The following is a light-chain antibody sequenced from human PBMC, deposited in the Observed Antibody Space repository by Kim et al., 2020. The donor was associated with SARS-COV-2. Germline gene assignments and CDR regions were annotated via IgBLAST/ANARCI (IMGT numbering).Light chain of an antibody. J-gene: IGKJ4*01. CDR3: LQHNVYPLT. CDR2: AAS. Sequence: DVQMTQSPSAMSASVGDSVTITCRASQAIGNYLVWFQQKPGKGPKRLIYAASTLESGVPSRFSGSGSGTEFTLTISSLQPEDSATYFCLQHNVYPLTFVGGTKVDIK. CDR1: QAIGNY. V-gene: IGKV1-17*03.